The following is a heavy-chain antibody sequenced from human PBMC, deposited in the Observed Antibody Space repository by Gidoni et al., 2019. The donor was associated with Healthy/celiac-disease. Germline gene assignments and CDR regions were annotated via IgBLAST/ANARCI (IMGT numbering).Heavy chain of an antibody. CDR1: GGTFSSYA. J-gene: IGHJ6*03. V-gene: IGHV1-69*04. CDR2: IIPILGIA. D-gene: IGHD3-10*01. Sequence: QVQLVQSGAEVKKPGSSVKVSCKASGGTFSSYAISWVRQAPGQGLEWMGRIIPILGIANYAQKFQGRVTITADKSTSTAYMELSSLRSEDTAVYYCARGKGSGSYKYYYYYYYMDVWGKGTTVTASS. CDR3: ARGKGSGSYKYYYYYYYMDV.